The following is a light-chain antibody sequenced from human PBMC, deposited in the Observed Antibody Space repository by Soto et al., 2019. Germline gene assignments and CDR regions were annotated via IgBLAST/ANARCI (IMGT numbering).Light chain of an antibody. V-gene: IGKV3-11*01. J-gene: IGKJ4*01. CDR3: QQRSNWPT. CDR1: QSVSSY. CDR2: DAS. Sequence: EFVLTQSPATLSLSPGERATLSCRASQSVSSYLAWYQQKPGQAPRLLIYDASNRATGIPARFSGSGSGTDFTLTISSREPEDFAVYYCQQRSNWPTFGGGTKVEIK.